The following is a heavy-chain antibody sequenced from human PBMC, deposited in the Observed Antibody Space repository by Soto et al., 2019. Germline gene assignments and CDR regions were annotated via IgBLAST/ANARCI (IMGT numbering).Heavy chain of an antibody. V-gene: IGHV1-69*08. Sequence: QVQLVQSGAEVKKPGSSVKISRRASGDTFSSYTVNWLRQAPGRGLEWMGRIIPVLGTTDYAQTFRGRLSITADKSSNTVNMELGSLRSEDTAVYYCARRRYCGYDCYHKHYYGMDVWGQGTTVTVAS. CDR3: ARRRYCGYDCYHKHYYGMDV. D-gene: IGHD2-21*01. CDR1: GDTFSSYT. J-gene: IGHJ6*02. CDR2: IIPVLGTT.